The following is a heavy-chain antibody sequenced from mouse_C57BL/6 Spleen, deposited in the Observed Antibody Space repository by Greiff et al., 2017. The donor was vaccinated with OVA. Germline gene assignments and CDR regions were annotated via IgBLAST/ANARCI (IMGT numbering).Heavy chain of an antibody. J-gene: IGHJ1*03. D-gene: IGHD1-2*01. CDR2: IYPGDGDT. Sequence: QVQLQQSGPELVKPGASVKISCKASGYAFSSSWMNWVKQRPGKGLEWIGRIYPGDGDTNYNGKFKGKATLTADKSSRTAYMQLSSLTSEDSAVYVCARDTALYFDVWGTGTTVTVSS. CDR3: ARDTALYFDV. V-gene: IGHV1-82*01. CDR1: GYAFSSSW.